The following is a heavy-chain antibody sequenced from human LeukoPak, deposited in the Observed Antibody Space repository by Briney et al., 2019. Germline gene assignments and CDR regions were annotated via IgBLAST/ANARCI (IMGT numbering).Heavy chain of an antibody. D-gene: IGHD5-24*01. J-gene: IGHJ5*02. CDR2: INPSGTGT. Sequence: ASVKVSCKASGYTIINNYMHWVRQAPGQRLEWMGVINPSGTGTSYAQKFQGRITMSRDTSTSTVYMELSSLRSEDTAFYYCATDHSMANTAWWFDPWGQGTLVTVSS. CDR1: GYTIINNY. CDR3: ATDHSMANTAWWFDP. V-gene: IGHV1-46*01.